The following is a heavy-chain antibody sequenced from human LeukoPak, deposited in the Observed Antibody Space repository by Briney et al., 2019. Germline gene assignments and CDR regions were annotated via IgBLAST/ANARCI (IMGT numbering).Heavy chain of an antibody. CDR3: ARVEVLGAVADFDY. J-gene: IGHJ4*02. Sequence: ASVNVPCKASGYTFTSYGISWVRQAPGQGLEWMGWISAYNGNTNYAQKLQGRVTMTTDTSTSTAYMELRSLRSDDTAVYYCARVEVLGAVADFDYWGQGTLVTVSS. D-gene: IGHD6-19*01. CDR1: GYTFTSYG. CDR2: ISAYNGNT. V-gene: IGHV1-18*01.